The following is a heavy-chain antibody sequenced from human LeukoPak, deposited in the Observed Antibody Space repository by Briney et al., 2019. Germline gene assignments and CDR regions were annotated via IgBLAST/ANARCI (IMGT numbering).Heavy chain of an antibody. V-gene: IGHV3-23*01. CDR3: AKAVSGSYSFDY. D-gene: IGHD1-26*01. Sequence: PGGSLRLSCAASGFTFSSYAMSWVRQAPGKGLEWVSGISGSGGSTYYADSVKGRFTISRDDSKNTLYLQMNSLRGEDTAVYYCAKAVSGSYSFDYWGQGILVTVSS. CDR1: GFTFSSYA. J-gene: IGHJ4*02. CDR2: ISGSGGST.